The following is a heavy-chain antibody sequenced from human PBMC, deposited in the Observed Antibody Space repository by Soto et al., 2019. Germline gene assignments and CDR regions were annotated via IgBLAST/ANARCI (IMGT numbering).Heavy chain of an antibody. D-gene: IGHD5-12*01. Sequence: EVQLVESGGGLVKPGGSLRLPCVVSGFSFSNAWMPWVRQAPGKGLEWVGRIKTQSEGGTTDYAAPGKGRFVISREDPKNTLYRQRNSLKSDDTAGYFCNTYEDEETSTADYCGQGTVVTVSS. CDR3: NTYEDEETSTADY. CDR1: GFSFSNAW. J-gene: IGHJ4*02. CDR2: IKTQSEGGTT. V-gene: IGHV3-15*01.